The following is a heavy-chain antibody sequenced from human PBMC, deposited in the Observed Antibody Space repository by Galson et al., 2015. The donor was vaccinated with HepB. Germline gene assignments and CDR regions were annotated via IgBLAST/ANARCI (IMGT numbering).Heavy chain of an antibody. CDR1: GGSISSGGYY. J-gene: IGHJ6*02. CDR3: ERGTDYGDYGHSEYGMDV. V-gene: IGHV4-31*03. Sequence: LSLTCTVSGGSISSGGYYWSWIRQHPGKGLEWIGYIYYSGSTYYNPSLKSRVTISVDTSKNQFSLKLSSVTAADTAVYYCERGTDYGDYGHSEYGMDVWGQGTTVTVSS. CDR2: IYYSGST. D-gene: IGHD4-17*01.